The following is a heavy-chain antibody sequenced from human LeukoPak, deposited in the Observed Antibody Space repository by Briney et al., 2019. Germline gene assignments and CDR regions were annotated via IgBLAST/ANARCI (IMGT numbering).Heavy chain of an antibody. D-gene: IGHD3-10*01. V-gene: IGHV1-2*04. J-gene: IGHJ5*01. CDR3: ARDGRRNWGMVRGPIGWFDS. CDR1: GYTFTGYY. CDR2: INPNTGDT. Sequence: ASVKVSCKASGYTFTGYYIHWVRQAPGQGLEWMGWINPNTGDTTYAQKFRGWVTMTSDTSIDTAYMELTRLKSDDTAVYYCARDGRRNWGMVRGPIGWFDSRGQGTLVTVSS.